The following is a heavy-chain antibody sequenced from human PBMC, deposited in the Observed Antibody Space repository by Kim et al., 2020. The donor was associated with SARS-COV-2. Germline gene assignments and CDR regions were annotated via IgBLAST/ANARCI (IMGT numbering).Heavy chain of an antibody. Sequence: GESLKISCKGSGYSFTSYWIGWVRQMPGKGLEWMGIIYPGDSDTRYSPSFQGQVTISADKSISTAYLQWSSLKASDTAMYYCARLLGAAMVGYYFDYWGQGTLVTVSS. CDR2: IYPGDSDT. CDR1: GYSFTSYW. V-gene: IGHV5-51*01. D-gene: IGHD5-18*01. CDR3: ARLLGAAMVGYYFDY. J-gene: IGHJ4*02.